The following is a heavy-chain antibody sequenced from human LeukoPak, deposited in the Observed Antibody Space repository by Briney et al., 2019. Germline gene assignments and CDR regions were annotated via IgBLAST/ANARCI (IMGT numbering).Heavy chain of an antibody. CDR1: GGTFSSYA. J-gene: IGHJ6*02. V-gene: IGHV1-8*02. CDR3: ARVWDSGWPGYYYGMDV. CDR2: MNPNSGNT. Sequence: ASVKVSCKASGGTFSSYAISWVRQAPGQGLEWMGWMNPNSGNTGYAQKFQGRVTMTRNTSISTAYMELSSLRSEDTAVYYCARVWDSGWPGYYYGMDVWGQGTTVTVSS. D-gene: IGHD6-19*01.